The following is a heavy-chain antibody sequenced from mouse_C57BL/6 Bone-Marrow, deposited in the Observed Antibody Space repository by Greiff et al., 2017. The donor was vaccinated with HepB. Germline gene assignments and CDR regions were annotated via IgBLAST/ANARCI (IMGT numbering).Heavy chain of an antibody. CDR3: ARSIYYDYPWFAY. CDR1: GYTFTSYW. J-gene: IGHJ3*01. CDR2: IHPNSGST. V-gene: IGHV1-64*01. Sequence: QVQLQQPGAELVKPGASVKLSCKASGYTFTSYWMHWVKQRPGQGLEWIGMIHPNSGSTNYNEKFKSKATLTVDKSSSTAYMQLSILTSEDSAVYYCARSIYYDYPWFAYWGQGTLVTVSA. D-gene: IGHD2-4*01.